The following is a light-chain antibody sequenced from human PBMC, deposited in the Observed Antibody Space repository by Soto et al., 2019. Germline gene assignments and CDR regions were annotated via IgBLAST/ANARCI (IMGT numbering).Light chain of an antibody. J-gene: IGLJ1*01. Sequence: QSVLTQPPSVSEAPRQRVTISCSGSSSNIGNNAVNWYQQLPGKAPKLLIYYDDLLPSGVSDRFSGSKSGTSASLAIGGLQSEDEADYYCAAWDDSLNGRYVFGTGTKVT. CDR3: AAWDDSLNGRYV. CDR2: YDD. CDR1: SSNIGNNA. V-gene: IGLV1-36*01.